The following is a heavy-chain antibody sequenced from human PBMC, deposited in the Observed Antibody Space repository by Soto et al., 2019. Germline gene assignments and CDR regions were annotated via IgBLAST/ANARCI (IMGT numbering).Heavy chain of an antibody. CDR2: IYESGTI. CDR1: GGSIGGAGYS. J-gene: IGHJ4*02. D-gene: IGHD4-17*01. CDR3: ARSPNPGDPTYYFDY. Sequence: SETLSLTCAVSGGSIGGAGYSWSWIRQLPGGGLDWIGYIYESGTILYNPSLKTRLTISLNWSDKQFSLTLNSVTAADTAVYYCARSPNPGDPTYYFDYWGQGTLVTVSS. V-gene: IGHV4-30-2*01.